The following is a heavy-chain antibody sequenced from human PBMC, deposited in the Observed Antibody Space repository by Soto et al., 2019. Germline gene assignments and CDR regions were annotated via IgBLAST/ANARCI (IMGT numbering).Heavy chain of an antibody. D-gene: IGHD4-17*01. Sequence: PGGSLRLSCAASGFTFSSYAMHWVRQAPGKGLEWVAVISYDGSNKYYADSVKGRFTISRDNSKNTLYLQMNSLRAEDTAVYYCARGPYGDRFDYWGQGTQVTVSS. J-gene: IGHJ4*02. CDR2: ISYDGSNK. CDR3: ARGPYGDRFDY. CDR1: GFTFSSYA. V-gene: IGHV3-30-3*01.